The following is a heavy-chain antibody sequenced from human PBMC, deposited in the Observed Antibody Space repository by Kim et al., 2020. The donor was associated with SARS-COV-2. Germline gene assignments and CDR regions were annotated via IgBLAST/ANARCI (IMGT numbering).Heavy chain of an antibody. CDR3: AKDWAAAGPPNLI. Sequence: GRSLRLSCAASGFTFSSYAMSWVRQALGKGLEWVSAISGSGGSTYYADSVKGRFTISRDNSKNTLYLQMNSLRAEDTAVYYCAKDWAAAGPPNLIWGQGTLVTVSS. CDR1: GFTFSSYA. CDR2: ISGSGGST. J-gene: IGHJ4*02. D-gene: IGHD6-13*01. V-gene: IGHV3-23*01.